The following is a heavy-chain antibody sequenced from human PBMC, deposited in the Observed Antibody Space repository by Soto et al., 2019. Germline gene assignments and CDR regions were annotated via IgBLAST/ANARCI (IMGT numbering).Heavy chain of an antibody. D-gene: IGHD3-3*02. V-gene: IGHV3-23*01. CDR1: GFSFSDYA. CDR3: AKWRGISGYGVVIVFEY. Sequence: GGSLRLSCKASGFSFSDYAMTWVRQAPGKGLEWVSVISGSGDNTFYAASVKGRFAISRDNSKNVLYLQMNSLSADDAAVYFCAKWRGISGYGVVIVFEYWGLGALVTVSS. CDR2: ISGSGDNT. J-gene: IGHJ4*01.